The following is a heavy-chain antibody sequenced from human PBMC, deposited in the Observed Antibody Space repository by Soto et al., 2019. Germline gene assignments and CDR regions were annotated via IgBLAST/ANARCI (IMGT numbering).Heavy chain of an antibody. CDR3: ARTLTMVRGIYYYGMDV. J-gene: IGHJ6*02. D-gene: IGHD3-10*01. CDR1: GGTFSSYA. CDR2: IIPIFGTA. V-gene: IGHV1-69*01. Sequence: QVQLVQSGAEVKKPGSSVKVSCKASGGTFSSYAISWVRQAPGQGLEWMGGIIPIFGTANYAQKFQGRVTITADESPSTAYMELSSLRSEDTAVYYCARTLTMVRGIYYYGMDVWGQGTTVTVSS.